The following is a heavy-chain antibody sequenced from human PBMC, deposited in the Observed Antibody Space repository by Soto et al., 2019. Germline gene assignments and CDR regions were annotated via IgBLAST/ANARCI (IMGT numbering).Heavy chain of an antibody. V-gene: IGHV1-69*18. D-gene: IGHD6-19*01. J-gene: IGHJ6*02. CDR2: IIPILGTA. Sequence: AQLVQSGAEVRKPGSSVKVSCQVSGVTFSTSTITWVRQAPGQGLEWMGSIIPILGTAKSTQKFQGRVTITADESASVAYMELSSLTSEDTAVYYCARAGFVSGWNEFSGMDVWGQGTTVTFSS. CDR3: ARAGFVSGWNEFSGMDV. CDR1: GVTFSTST.